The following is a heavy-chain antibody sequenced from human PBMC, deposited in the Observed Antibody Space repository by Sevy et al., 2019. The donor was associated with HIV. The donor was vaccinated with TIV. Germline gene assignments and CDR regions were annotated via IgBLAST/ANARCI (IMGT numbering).Heavy chain of an antibody. D-gene: IGHD6-19*01. CDR3: ARGVAVAGTTDWGDGFDY. CDR2: ISYDGSNK. J-gene: IGHJ4*02. CDR1: GFTFSSYA. V-gene: IGHV3-30-3*01. Sequence: GGSLRLSCAASGFTFSSYAMHWVRQAPGKGLEWVAVISYDGSNKYYADSVKGRFTISRDNSKNTLYLQMNSLRAEDTAVYYCARGVAVAGTTDWGDGFDYWGQGTLVTVSS.